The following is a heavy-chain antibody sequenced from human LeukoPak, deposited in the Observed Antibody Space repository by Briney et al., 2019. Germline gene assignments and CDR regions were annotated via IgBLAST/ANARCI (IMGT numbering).Heavy chain of an antibody. V-gene: IGHV4-59*08. CDR3: ARLIRSQYYFDY. J-gene: IGHJ4*02. Sequence: SETLSLTCTVSGGSISSYYWSWIRQPPGKGLEWIGYIYYSGSTNYNPSLKRRVTISVDTSKNQFSLRLSSVTAADTAVYYCARLIRSQYYFDYWGQGTLVTVSS. CDR1: GGSISSYY. CDR2: IYYSGST. D-gene: IGHD3-3*01.